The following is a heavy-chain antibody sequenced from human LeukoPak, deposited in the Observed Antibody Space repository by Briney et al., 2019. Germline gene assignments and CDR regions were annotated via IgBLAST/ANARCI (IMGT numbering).Heavy chain of an antibody. D-gene: IGHD6-6*01. Sequence: GGSLRLSCAASGFTFDDYGMSWVRQAPGKGLEWVSGINWNGGSTGYADSVKGRFTISRGNAKNSLYLQMNSRRAEDTALYYCARSGGAAHWEWGQGTLVTVSS. CDR2: INWNGGST. J-gene: IGHJ4*02. CDR1: GFTFDDYG. CDR3: ARSGGAAHWE. V-gene: IGHV3-20*04.